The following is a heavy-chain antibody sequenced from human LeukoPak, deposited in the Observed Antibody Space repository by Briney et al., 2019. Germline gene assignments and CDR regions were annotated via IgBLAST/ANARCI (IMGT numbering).Heavy chain of an antibody. V-gene: IGHV3-20*04. D-gene: IGHD2-15*01. CDR1: GFTFDDYG. J-gene: IGHJ4*02. CDR3: ARHLGYCSRGTCYFDF. CDR2: INNNGDDT. Sequence: PGGSLRLSCAASGFTFDDYGMTWVRQAPGKGLEWVSAINNNGDDTYYADSVKGRFTISRDNSENTVYLQMNSMRVEDTAVYYCARHLGYCSRGTCYFDFWGQGTLVTVSS.